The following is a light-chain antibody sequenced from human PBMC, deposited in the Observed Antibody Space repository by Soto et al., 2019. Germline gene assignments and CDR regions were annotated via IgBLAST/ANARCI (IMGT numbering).Light chain of an antibody. Sequence: EIILTQSPGTLALSPGDGATLSCRASQTVNRNYLAWYHQRPGQPPRLLIYGVSNRASGVPDRFSGDGSGTEFTLTIGRLDPDDFGVYYCQQYIDSPRTFGQGTRAEVK. CDR3: QQYIDSPRT. CDR1: QTVNRNY. J-gene: IGKJ1*01. CDR2: GVS. V-gene: IGKV3-20*01.